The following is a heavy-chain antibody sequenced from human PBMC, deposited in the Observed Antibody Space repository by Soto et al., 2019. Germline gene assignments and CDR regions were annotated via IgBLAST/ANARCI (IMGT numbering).Heavy chain of an antibody. J-gene: IGHJ4*02. CDR3: ARDLAGYSSSWYGSDY. Sequence: GASVKVSCKASGYTFTSYYMHWVRQAPGQGLEWMGIINPSGGSTSYAQKFQGRVTMTRDTSTSTVYMELSSLRSEDTAVYYCARDLAGYSSSWYGSDYWGQGTLVTVSS. D-gene: IGHD6-13*01. CDR1: GYTFTSYY. CDR2: INPSGGST. V-gene: IGHV1-46*01.